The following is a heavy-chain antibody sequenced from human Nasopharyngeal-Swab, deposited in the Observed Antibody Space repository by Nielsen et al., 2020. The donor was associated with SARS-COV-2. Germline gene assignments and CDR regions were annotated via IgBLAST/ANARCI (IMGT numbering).Heavy chain of an antibody. J-gene: IGHJ4*02. Sequence: GESLKISCAASGFTFSSYSMNWVRQAPGKGLEWVSYISSSSSTIYYADSVKGRFTISRDNAKNSLYLQMNSLRDEDTAVYYCARDGALQYFDQHYYFDYWGQGTLVTVSS. CDR3: ARDGALQYFDQHYYFDY. CDR1: GFTFSSYS. V-gene: IGHV3-48*02. CDR2: ISSSSSTI. D-gene: IGHD3-9*01.